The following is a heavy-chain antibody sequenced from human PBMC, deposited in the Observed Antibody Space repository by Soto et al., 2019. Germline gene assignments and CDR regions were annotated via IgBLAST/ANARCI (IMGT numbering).Heavy chain of an antibody. J-gene: IGHJ4*02. V-gene: IGHV2-5*02. CDR3: AHRLRARSGSYLDF. D-gene: IGHD3-10*01. CDR1: GFSLSTDGVG. CDR2: IYWDDDK. Sequence: SGPTLVNPTQTLTLTCTFSGFSLSTDGVGVGWIRQPPGKALEWLALIYWDDDKRYSPSLGSRLTTAKATSKNQVVLTMTNMDPVDTGTYYCAHRLRARSGSYLDFWGQGTLVTVSS.